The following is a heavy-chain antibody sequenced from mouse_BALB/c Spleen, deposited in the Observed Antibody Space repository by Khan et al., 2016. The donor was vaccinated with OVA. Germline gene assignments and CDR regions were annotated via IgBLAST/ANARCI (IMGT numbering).Heavy chain of an antibody. D-gene: IGHD1-1*01. Sequence: EVQLVESGPGLVKPSQSLSLTCTVTGYSITTDYAWNWIRQFPGNKLEWMGFISYNGNTKYNPSLKSRISITRDPSKNQFFLQLKSVTTEDTARYYCARVYGGDFDYWGQGTTLTVSS. CDR1: GYSITTDYA. J-gene: IGHJ2*01. V-gene: IGHV3-2*02. CDR2: ISYNGNT. CDR3: ARVYGGDFDY.